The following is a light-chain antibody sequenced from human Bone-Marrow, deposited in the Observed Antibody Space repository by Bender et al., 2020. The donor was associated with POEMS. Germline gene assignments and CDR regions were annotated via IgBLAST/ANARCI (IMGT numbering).Light chain of an antibody. CDR1: SRDVGNYAL. CDR3: SSYTGSGSVV. J-gene: IGLJ2*01. Sequence: QSPLTQPASVSGSPGQSITISCTGTSRDVGNYALVSWYQQHPGTAPRLLIYDVRKRPSGVSNRFSGSKSGNTASLTISGLQADDEADYFCSSYTGSGSVVFGGGTKLTVL. CDR2: DVR. V-gene: IGLV2-14*02.